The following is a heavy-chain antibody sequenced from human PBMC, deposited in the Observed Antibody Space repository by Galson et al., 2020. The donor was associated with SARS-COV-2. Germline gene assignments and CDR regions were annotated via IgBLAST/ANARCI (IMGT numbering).Heavy chain of an antibody. V-gene: IGHV1-18*01. J-gene: IGHJ6*02. Sequence: ASVKVSCKASGYTFTSYGISWVRQAPGQGLEWMGWISAYNGNTNYAQKLQGRVTMTTDTSTSTAYMELRSLRSDDTAVYYCARVEVVVAASTYYYFCGMDVWGQGTAVTVSS. D-gene: IGHD2-15*01. CDR1: GYTFTSYG. CDR3: ARVEVVVAASTYYYFCGMDV. CDR2: ISAYNGNT.